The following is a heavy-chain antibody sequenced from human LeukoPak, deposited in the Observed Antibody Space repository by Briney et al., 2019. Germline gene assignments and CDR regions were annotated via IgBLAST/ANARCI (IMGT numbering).Heavy chain of an antibody. CDR2: ISSSSSYI. CDR1: GFTVSSNY. J-gene: IGHJ4*02. D-gene: IGHD7-27*01. CDR3: ARGPRNYFDY. V-gene: IGHV3-21*01. Sequence: GGSLRLSCAASGFTVSSNYMSWVRQAPGKGLEWVSSISSSSSYIYYADSVKGRFTISRDNAKDSLYLQMNSLRAEDTAVYYCARGPRNYFDYWGQGTLVTVSS.